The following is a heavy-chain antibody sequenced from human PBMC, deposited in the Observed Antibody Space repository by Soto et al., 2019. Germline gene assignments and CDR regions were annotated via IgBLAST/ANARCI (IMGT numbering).Heavy chain of an antibody. J-gene: IGHJ4*02. CDR2: IYYTGST. CDR1: GGSISSYH. CDR3: ARHFSVDYFDY. Sequence: SETLSLTCTVSGGSISSYHWSWIRQPPGKGLEWIGYIYYTGSTNYNPSLKSRVTISVDRSKNQFSLKLSSVTAAHTAVYYCARHFSVDYFDYWGQGALVTVSS. V-gene: IGHV4-59*08.